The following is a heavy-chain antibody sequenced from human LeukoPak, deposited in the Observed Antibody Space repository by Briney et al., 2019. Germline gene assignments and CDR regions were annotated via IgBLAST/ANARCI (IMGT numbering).Heavy chain of an antibody. Sequence: SVTVSFKASGFTFTISAVQWVRQARGPRLEWIGWIVVGSGNTNYAQKFQERVTITRDMSTSTAYMELSSLRSEDTAVYYCAADRRTTGTTWGQGTLVTVSS. CDR1: GFTFTISA. V-gene: IGHV1-58*01. CDR3: AADRRTTGTT. J-gene: IGHJ4*02. D-gene: IGHD1-1*01. CDR2: IVVGSGNT.